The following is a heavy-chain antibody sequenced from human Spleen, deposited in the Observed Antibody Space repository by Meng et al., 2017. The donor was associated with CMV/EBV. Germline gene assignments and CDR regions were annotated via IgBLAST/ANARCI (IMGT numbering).Heavy chain of an antibody. CDR2: IYSGGST. CDR1: GFTVSSNY. D-gene: IGHD1-26*01. Sequence: LSCAASGFTVSSNYMSWVRQAPGKGLEWVSVIYSGGSTYYADSVKGRFTISRDNSKNTLYLQMNSLRAEDTAVYYCARGGSWYYGMDVWGQGTTVTVSS. CDR3: ARGGSWYYGMDV. J-gene: IGHJ6*02. V-gene: IGHV3-66*02.